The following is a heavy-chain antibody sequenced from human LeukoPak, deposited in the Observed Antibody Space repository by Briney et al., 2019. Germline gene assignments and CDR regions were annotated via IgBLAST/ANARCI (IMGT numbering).Heavy chain of an antibody. V-gene: IGHV4-34*01. CDR1: GGSFSGYY. CDR3: ARPRYYDSSGYFDY. CDR2: INHSGST. J-gene: IGHJ4*02. Sequence: SETLSLTCAVYGGSFSGYYWSWIRQPPGKGLEWIGEINHSGSTNYNPSLKSRVTISVDTSKNQFSLKLSSVTAADTAVYYCARPRYYDSSGYFDYWGQGTLVTVSS. D-gene: IGHD3-22*01.